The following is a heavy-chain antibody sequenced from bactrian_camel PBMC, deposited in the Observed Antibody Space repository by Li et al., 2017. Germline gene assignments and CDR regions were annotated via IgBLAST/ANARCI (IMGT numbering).Heavy chain of an antibody. Sequence: DVQLVESGGDLVQPTGSLRLTCVGSGLAFASYDMNWIRQAPGKGLEWVSSINRGDGIADYADSVKGRFTISQDTTRDTLYLQMNSLKIDDTALYFCAAGRRASRGLCASGWGTYRGQGTQVTVS. V-gene: IGHV3S40*01. CDR1: GLAFASYD. D-gene: IGHD5*01. J-gene: IGHJ4*01. CDR3: AAGRRASRGLCASGWGTY. CDR2: INRGDGIA.